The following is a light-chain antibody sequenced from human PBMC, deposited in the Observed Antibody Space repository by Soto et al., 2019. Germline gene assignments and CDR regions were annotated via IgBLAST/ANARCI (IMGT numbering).Light chain of an antibody. J-gene: IGKJ4*01. CDR2: DAS. CDR3: QQRSNWPPVIT. V-gene: IGKV3-11*01. CDR1: QSISTN. Sequence: EIVLTQSPSALSVSPGQGATLSCRASQSISTNLAWYQQKPGQAPRLLIYDASNRATGIPARFSGSGSWNDFTLNISSLEPEDFAVYYCQQRSNWPPVITFGGGTKVDIK.